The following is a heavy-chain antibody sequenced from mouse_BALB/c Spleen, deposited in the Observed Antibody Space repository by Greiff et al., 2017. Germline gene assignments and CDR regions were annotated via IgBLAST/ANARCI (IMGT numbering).Heavy chain of an antibody. CDR3: ARGGGFYDGYPFAY. V-gene: IGHV1-14*01. J-gene: IGHJ3*01. CDR2: INPYNDGT. CDR1: GYTFTSYV. D-gene: IGHD2-3*01. Sequence: VQLQQSGPELVKPGASVKMSCKASGYTFTSYVMHWVKQKPGQGLEWIGYINPYNDGTKYNEKFKGKATLTSDKSSSTAYMELSSLTSEDSAVYYCARGGGFYDGYPFAYWGQGTLVTVSA.